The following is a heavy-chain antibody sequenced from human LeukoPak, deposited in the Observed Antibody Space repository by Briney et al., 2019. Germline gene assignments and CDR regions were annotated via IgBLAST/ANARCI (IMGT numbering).Heavy chain of an antibody. J-gene: IGHJ4*02. CDR1: GFTFSSYA. V-gene: IGHV3-30-3*01. CDR2: ISYDGSNK. CDR3: ARGSVQLRVNLWY. D-gene: IGHD5-18*01. Sequence: PGRSLRLSCAASGFTFSSYAMHWVRQAPGKGLEWVAVISYDGSNKYYADSVKGRFTISRDNSKNTLYLQMNSLRAEDTAVYYCARGSVQLRVNLWYWGQGTLVTVSS.